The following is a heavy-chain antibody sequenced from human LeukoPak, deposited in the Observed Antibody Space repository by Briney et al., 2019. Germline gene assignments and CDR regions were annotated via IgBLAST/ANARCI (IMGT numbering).Heavy chain of an antibody. CDR3: ARRSAAAGTPFDY. D-gene: IGHD6-13*01. J-gene: IGHJ4*02. V-gene: IGHV4-59*01. CDR1: GGSISIYY. CDR2: IYYSGST. Sequence: SETLSLTCTVSGGSISIYYWIWIRQPPGKGLEVIVYIYYSGSTNYTPSLKSRVTISVDTSKNPFSLKLSSVTAEDTAVYYCARRSAAAGTPFDYWGQGTLVTVSS.